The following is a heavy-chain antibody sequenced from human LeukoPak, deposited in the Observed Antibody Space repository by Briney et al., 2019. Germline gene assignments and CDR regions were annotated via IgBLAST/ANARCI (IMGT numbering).Heavy chain of an antibody. CDR2: ISSSGSTI. Sequence: GGSLRLSCAASGFTFSDYYMSWIRQAPGKGLEWVSYISSSGSTIYYADSVKGRFTISRDNAKNSLYLQMNSLRAEDTAVYYCARDQPRYCSGGSCSLIDYWGQGTLVTVSS. CDR1: GFTFSDYY. CDR3: ARDQPRYCSGGSCSLIDY. V-gene: IGHV3-11*01. D-gene: IGHD2-15*01. J-gene: IGHJ4*02.